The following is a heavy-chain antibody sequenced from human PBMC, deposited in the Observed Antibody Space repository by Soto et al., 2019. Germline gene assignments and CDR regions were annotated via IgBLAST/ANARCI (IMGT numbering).Heavy chain of an antibody. V-gene: IGHV1-8*01. CDR2: MNPNSGNT. Sequence: QVQLVQSGAEVKKPGASVKVSCKASGYTFTSYDINWVRQATGQGLEWMGWMNPNSGNTGYAQKFQGRVTMTRNTSISTAYMELSSLRSEDTAVYYCARLVGAPRDYYYYGMDVWGQGTTVTVSS. J-gene: IGHJ6*02. D-gene: IGHD3-10*01. CDR1: GYTFTSYD. CDR3: ARLVGAPRDYYYYGMDV.